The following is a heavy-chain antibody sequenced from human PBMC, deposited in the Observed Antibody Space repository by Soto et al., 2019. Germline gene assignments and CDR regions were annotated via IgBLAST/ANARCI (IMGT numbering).Heavy chain of an antibody. D-gene: IGHD3-3*01. CDR2: IYYSGST. CDR1: GGSISSYY. J-gene: IGHJ4*02. V-gene: IGHV4-59*01. Sequence: SETLSLTCTVSGGSISSYYWSWIRQPPGKGLEWIGYIYYSGSTNYNPSLKSRVTISVDTSKNQFSLKLSSVTAEDTAVYYCARVSPFGVAQTGGQGTLVTVSS. CDR3: ARVSPFGVAQT.